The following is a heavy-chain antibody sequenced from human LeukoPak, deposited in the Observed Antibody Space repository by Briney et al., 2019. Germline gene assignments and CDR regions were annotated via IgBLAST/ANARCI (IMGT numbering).Heavy chain of an antibody. J-gene: IGHJ5*02. CDR2: VHYSGST. CDR1: GGPINNYY. Sequence: SETLSLTCTVSGGPINNYYWYWIRQPPGKGLEGSGYVHYSGSTYYNPSLQSRVTISVDTSKTQFSLKLSSVTAADTAVYYCARRMEQMPTIGQSNWIDPWGQGTLVTVYS. V-gene: IGHV4-59*08. CDR3: ARRMEQMPTIGQSNWIDP. D-gene: IGHD5-24*01.